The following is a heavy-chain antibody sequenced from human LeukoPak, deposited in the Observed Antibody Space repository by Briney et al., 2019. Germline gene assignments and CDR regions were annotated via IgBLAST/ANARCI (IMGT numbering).Heavy chain of an antibody. J-gene: IGHJ3*01. Sequence: GGSLRLSCAASGFTFNNAWMNWVRQAPGKGLEWVGRIKKRSDGGTTDYAAPVKDRFIISRDDSQDTLYLQMNTLKTEDTAVYYGPRAGNQLFDFWAQGTVVTVSS. CDR1: GFTFNNAW. V-gene: IGHV3-15*07. D-gene: IGHD2-2*01. CDR2: IKKRSDGGTT. CDR3: PRAGNQLFDF.